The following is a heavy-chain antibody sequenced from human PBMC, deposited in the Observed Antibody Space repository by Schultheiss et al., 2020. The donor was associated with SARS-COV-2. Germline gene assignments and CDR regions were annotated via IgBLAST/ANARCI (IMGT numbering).Heavy chain of an antibody. CDR1: GYRFTNFW. V-gene: IGHV5-51*01. J-gene: IGHJ4*02. CDR2: VYPGDSET. D-gene: IGHD3-10*01. Sequence: GESLKISCKGSGYRFTNFWIGWVRQMPGKGLEWLGIVYPGDSETRYSPSFEGQVTISVDKSITTAYLQLASLKAADTAMYYCARPPKSYGWGGYRYWGQGTLVTVSS. CDR3: ARPPKSYGWGGYRY.